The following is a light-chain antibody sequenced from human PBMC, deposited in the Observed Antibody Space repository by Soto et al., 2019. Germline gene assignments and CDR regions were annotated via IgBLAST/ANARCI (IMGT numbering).Light chain of an antibody. V-gene: IGKV1-5*03. Sequence: DIQMTQSPSTLSASVGDRVTITCRASQSISSWLAWYQQKPGKAPKFLIYKASSLKNGVPLRFSGSGSGTQFTLTNSSLQSEDFAIYYCQQYDIWPPYTFGQGTKVDI. J-gene: IGKJ2*01. CDR2: KAS. CDR1: QSISSW. CDR3: QQYDIWPPYT.